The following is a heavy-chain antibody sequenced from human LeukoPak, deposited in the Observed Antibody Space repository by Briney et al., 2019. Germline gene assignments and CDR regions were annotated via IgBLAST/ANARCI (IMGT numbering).Heavy chain of an antibody. CDR1: GYSFTSYW. Sequence: GESLKISCKGSGYSFTSYWIGWVRQMPGKGLEWMGVIYPGDSDTRYSPSFQGQVTISADKSISTAYLQWSSLKASDTAMYYCAKRYCRGGSLFSRFDYWGQGTLGTVSS. V-gene: IGHV5-51*01. CDR3: AKRYCRGGSLFSRFDY. D-gene: IGHD2-15*01. J-gene: IGHJ4*02. CDR2: IYPGDSDT.